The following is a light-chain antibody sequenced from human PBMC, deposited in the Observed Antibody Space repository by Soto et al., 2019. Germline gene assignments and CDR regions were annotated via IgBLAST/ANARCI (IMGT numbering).Light chain of an antibody. CDR2: WAS. V-gene: IGKV4-1*01. CDR3: QECYNTQYT. J-gene: IGKJ2*01. CDR1: QSVLYSSNKKNY. Sequence: DIVMTQSPDSLAVSLGERATINCKSSQSVLYSSNKKNYLAWYQQKPGQPPKLLIYWASTRESGVPDRFSGSGCRRDVALAISSLQAEGVAVYYCQECYNTQYTVGQGAKVDIK.